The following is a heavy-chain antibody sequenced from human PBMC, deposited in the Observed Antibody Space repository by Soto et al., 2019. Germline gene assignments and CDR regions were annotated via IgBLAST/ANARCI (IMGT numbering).Heavy chain of an antibody. Sequence: QLQLVESGGGVVQPGTSLRLSCTASGFMFKSYVMHWVRQAPGKGLEWVALTAYDGNNKYYGDSVKGRFTVSRDNSKNTLNLQIDSLRAEDTALYDCARWGTTGGFDLWGQGTLVSVSS. D-gene: IGHD3-16*01. CDR3: ARWGTTGGFDL. CDR2: TAYDGNNK. J-gene: IGHJ4*02. CDR1: GFMFKSYV. V-gene: IGHV3-30*19.